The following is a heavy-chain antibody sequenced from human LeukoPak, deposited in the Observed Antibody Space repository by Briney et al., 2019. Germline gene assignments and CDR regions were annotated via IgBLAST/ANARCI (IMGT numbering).Heavy chain of an antibody. Sequence: GGSLRLSCAASGFTFSSYAMSWVRQAPGKGLEWVSVIYSGGSTYYADSVKGRFTISRDNSKNTLYLQTNSLRAEDTAVYYCAREGAAAGSYYFDYWGQGTLVTVSS. V-gene: IGHV3-53*01. CDR3: AREGAAAGSYYFDY. CDR2: IYSGGST. CDR1: GFTFSSYA. D-gene: IGHD6-13*01. J-gene: IGHJ4*02.